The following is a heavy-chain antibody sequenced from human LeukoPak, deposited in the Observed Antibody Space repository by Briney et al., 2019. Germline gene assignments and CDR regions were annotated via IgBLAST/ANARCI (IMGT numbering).Heavy chain of an antibody. Sequence: GGSLRLFCAASGFSFNSYWMTWVRQAPGKGLEWVANINQGGSDKNYVDSVKGRFTLSRDNAKPSLYLQIHSLRAEDTALYYCASGFFDWLPHLDYWGQGTLVTVSS. CDR1: GFSFNSYW. CDR2: INQGGSDK. CDR3: ASGFFDWLPHLDY. J-gene: IGHJ4*02. D-gene: IGHD3-9*01. V-gene: IGHV3-7*01.